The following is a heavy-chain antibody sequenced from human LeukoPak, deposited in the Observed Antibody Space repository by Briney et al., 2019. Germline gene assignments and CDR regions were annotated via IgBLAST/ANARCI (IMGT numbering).Heavy chain of an antibody. CDR3: ARDRSRRDGYNTVLD. CDR2: IYYSGST. Sequence: SQTLSLTCTVSGGSISSGDYYWSWIRQPPGKGLEWIGYIYYSGSTYYNPSLKSRVTISVDTSKNQFSLKLSSVTAADTAVYYCARDRSRRDGYNTVLDWGQGTLVTVSS. D-gene: IGHD5-24*01. V-gene: IGHV4-30-4*01. CDR1: GGSISSGDYY. J-gene: IGHJ4*02.